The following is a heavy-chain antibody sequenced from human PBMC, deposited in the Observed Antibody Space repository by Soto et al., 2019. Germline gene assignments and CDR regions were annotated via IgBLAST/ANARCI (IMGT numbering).Heavy chain of an antibody. D-gene: IGHD7-27*01. CDR2: IYSGGST. CDR3: ARAPWAADY. Sequence: GGSLRLSCATSGFTVSTKYMSWVRQAPGKGLEWVSVIYSGGSTFCADSVRGRFTISRDNSKNTVNLQMNSLRAEDTAVYYCARAPWAADYWGQGALVTVSS. J-gene: IGHJ4*02. V-gene: IGHV3-66*01. CDR1: GFTVSTKY.